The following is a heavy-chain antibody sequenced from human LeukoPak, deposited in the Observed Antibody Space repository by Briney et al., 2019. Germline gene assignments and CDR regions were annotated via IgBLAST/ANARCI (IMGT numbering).Heavy chain of an antibody. CDR3: ARAAGEMATIRY. CDR2: ISISSSSI. J-gene: IGHJ4*02. V-gene: IGHV3-21*01. CDR1: GFSFSSYT. Sequence: AGGSLRLSCAASGFSFSSYTMNWVRQAPGKGLEWVSSISISSSSIYYADSVKGRFTISRDNAKNSLYLQMNSLRAEDTAVYYCARAAGEMATIRYWGQGTLVTVSS. D-gene: IGHD5-24*01.